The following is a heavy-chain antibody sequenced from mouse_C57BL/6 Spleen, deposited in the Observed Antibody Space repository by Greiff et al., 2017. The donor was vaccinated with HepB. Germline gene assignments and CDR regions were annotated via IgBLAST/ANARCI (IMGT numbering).Heavy chain of an antibody. J-gene: IGHJ4*01. D-gene: IGHD2-4*01. Sequence: EVQGVESGGDLVKPGGSLKLSCAASGFTFSSYGMSWVRQTPDKRLEWVATISSGGSYTYYPDSVKGRFTISRDNAKNTLYLQMSSLKSEDTAMYYCARRSYDYEGAMDYWGQGTSVTVSS. V-gene: IGHV5-6*01. CDR2: ISSGGSYT. CDR3: ARRSYDYEGAMDY. CDR1: GFTFSSYG.